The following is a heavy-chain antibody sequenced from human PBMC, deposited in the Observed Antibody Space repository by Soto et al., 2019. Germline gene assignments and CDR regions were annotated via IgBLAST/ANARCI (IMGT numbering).Heavy chain of an antibody. CDR2: IRPDGSGK. J-gene: IGHJ6*02. D-gene: IGHD2-15*01. CDR3: AREDYWRMDV. CDR1: GFHFGSFS. Sequence: EAQLVESGGGLVRPGGPLSLPWAPSGFHFGSFSMIWARQAPGRGLESVAKIRPDGSGKNNADSVLGRFTVSRDNTKNSLYLQMDSLRGEDSGLYFCAREDYWRMDVWGQGTTVTVSS. V-gene: IGHV3-7*01.